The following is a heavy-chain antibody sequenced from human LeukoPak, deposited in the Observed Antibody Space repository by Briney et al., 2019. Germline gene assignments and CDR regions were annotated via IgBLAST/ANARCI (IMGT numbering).Heavy chain of an antibody. J-gene: IGHJ4*02. CDR1: GGSISNINYY. CDR3: ARGRGLGDY. D-gene: IGHD3-10*01. CDR2: IYSSGST. Sequence: PSETLSLTCTVSGGSISNINYYWGWIRQAPGKGLEWIGSIYSSGSTSYNPSVKSRVTISLDTSKNQFSLKLSSVTAADTAVYYRARGRGLGDYWGQGTLVTVSS. V-gene: IGHV4-61*05.